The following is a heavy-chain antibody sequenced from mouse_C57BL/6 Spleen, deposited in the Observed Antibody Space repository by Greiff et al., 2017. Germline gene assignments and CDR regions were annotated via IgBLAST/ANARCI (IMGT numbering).Heavy chain of an antibody. J-gene: IGHJ4*01. D-gene: IGHD1-3*01. CDR3: VRLGSAYAMDY. Sequence: EVQLVESGGGLVQPKGSLKLSCAASGFSFNTYAMNWVRQAPGKGLEWVARIRSKSNNYATYYADSVKDRFTISRDDSESMLYLQMNNLKTEDTAMYYCVRLGSAYAMDYWGQGTSVTVSS. CDR1: GFSFNTYA. CDR2: IRSKSNNYAT. V-gene: IGHV10-1*01.